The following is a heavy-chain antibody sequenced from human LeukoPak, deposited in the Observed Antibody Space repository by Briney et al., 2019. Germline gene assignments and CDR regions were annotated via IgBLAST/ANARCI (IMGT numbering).Heavy chain of an antibody. CDR2: IYYSGST. D-gene: IGHD6-25*01. V-gene: IGHV4-39*01. J-gene: IGHJ4*02. CDR1: GGSISSSSYY. Sequence: PSETLSLTCTVSGGSISSSSYYWGWIRQPPGTGLEWIGSIYYSGSTYYNPSLKSRVTISVDTSKNQFSLKLSSVTAADTAVYYCARGYRIAANHTYYFDYWGQGTLVTVSS. CDR3: ARGYRIAANHTYYFDY.